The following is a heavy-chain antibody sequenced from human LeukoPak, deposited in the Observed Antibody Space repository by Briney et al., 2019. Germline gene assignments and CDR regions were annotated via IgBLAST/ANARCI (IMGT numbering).Heavy chain of an antibody. J-gene: IGHJ6*03. D-gene: IGHD3-10*01. CDR3: ARRYIEGDITMVRGVIILPHYYMDV. Sequence: ASVKVSCKASGYTFTGYYMHWVRQAPGQGLEWMGWINPNSGGTNYAQKFQGRVTMTRDTSISTAYMELSRLRSDDTAVYYCARRYIEGDITMVRGVIILPHYYMDVWGKGTTVTISS. V-gene: IGHV1-2*02. CDR2: INPNSGGT. CDR1: GYTFTGYY.